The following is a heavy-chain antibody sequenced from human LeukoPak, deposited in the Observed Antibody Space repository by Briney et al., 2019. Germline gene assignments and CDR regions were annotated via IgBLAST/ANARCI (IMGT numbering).Heavy chain of an antibody. V-gene: IGHV3-23*01. J-gene: IGHJ4*02. CDR3: ASHGCGTTCYSSFAY. CDR2: ISGRGGNT. CDR1: GFTFSSSA. D-gene: IGHD2-15*01. Sequence: PGGSLRLSCAASGFTFSSSAMSWVRQAPGKGLEWVSTISGRGGNTYSADSVKGRFTISRDNSKNTLYLQINSLRAEDTAVYYCASHGCGTTCYSSFAYWGQGTLLTVSS.